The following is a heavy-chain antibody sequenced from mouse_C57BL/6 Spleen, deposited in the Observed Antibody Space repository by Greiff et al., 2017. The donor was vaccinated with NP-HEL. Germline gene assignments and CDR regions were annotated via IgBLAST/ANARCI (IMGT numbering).Heavy chain of an antibody. J-gene: IGHJ3*01. D-gene: IGHD1-1*01. V-gene: IGHV1-55*01. Sequence: VKLQQPGAELVKPGASVKMSCKASGYTFTSYWITWVKQRPGQGLEWIGDIYPGSGSTNYNEKFKSKATLTVDTSSSTAYMQLSSLTSEDSAVYYCAEAPDYYGSSSFAYWGQGTLVTVSA. CDR2: IYPGSGST. CDR3: AEAPDYYGSSSFAY. CDR1: GYTFTSYW.